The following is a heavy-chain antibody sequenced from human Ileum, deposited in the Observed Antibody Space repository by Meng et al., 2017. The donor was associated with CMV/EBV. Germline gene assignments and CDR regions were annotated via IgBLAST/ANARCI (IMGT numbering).Heavy chain of an antibody. V-gene: IGHV4-39*07. Sequence: PPYRTRTVSRRHTDKLRDAWARTRPPRGEGLEWIGMVYKDGNTFYNSPHKIRLSTSIDPSASQFSFLLSPVTAADTAIYYCARGYDFWSTYYPPGYQFDNWGQGTLVTVSS. D-gene: IGHD3-3*01. J-gene: IGHJ4*02. CDR1: RRHTDKLRDA. CDR2: VYKDGNT. CDR3: ARGYDFWSTYYPPGYQFDN.